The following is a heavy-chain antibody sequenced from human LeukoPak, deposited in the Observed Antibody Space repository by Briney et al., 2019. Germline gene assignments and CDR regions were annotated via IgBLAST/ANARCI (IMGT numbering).Heavy chain of an antibody. Sequence: PSETLSLTCTVSGGSINSSSYYWGWIRQPPGKGLEWIGSIYYSGSTYYNPSLKSRVTISVDTSKNQFSLKLSSVTAADTAVYYCARSIRTVPAAIHDDFDIWGQGTMVTVSS. V-gene: IGHV4-39*07. J-gene: IGHJ3*02. CDR1: GGSINSSSYY. D-gene: IGHD2-2*02. CDR2: IYYSGST. CDR3: ARSIRTVPAAIHDDFDI.